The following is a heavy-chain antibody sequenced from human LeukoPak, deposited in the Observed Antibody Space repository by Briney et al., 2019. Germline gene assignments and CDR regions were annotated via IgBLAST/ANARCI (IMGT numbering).Heavy chain of an antibody. D-gene: IGHD3-22*01. CDR1: GGSIISVSYY. J-gene: IGHJ4*02. V-gene: IGHV4-39*01. CDR3: ARHYYDTSVYFPYYFDC. CDR2: MYYSDSGNI. Sequence: SETLSLTCTVSGGSIISVSYYCGWIRQPPGKGLEWIGSMYYSDSGNIYYNPSLKNRVTISVDTSKNQFSLKLSSVTAADTAVYYCARHYYDTSVYFPYYFDCWGRGTLVTVSS.